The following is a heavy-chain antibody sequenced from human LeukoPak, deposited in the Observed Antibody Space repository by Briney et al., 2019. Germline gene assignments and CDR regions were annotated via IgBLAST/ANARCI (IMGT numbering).Heavy chain of an antibody. CDR2: INHSGST. D-gene: IGHD6-6*01. CDR3: ARAPGYSSSSGGLDP. J-gene: IGHJ5*02. CDR1: GGSISSYY. V-gene: IGHV4-34*01. Sequence: PSETLSLTCTVSGGSISSYYWSWIRQPPGKGLEWIGEINHSGSTNYNPSLKSRVTISVDTSKNQFSLKLSSVTAADTAVYYCARAPGYSSSSGGLDPWGQGTLVTVSS.